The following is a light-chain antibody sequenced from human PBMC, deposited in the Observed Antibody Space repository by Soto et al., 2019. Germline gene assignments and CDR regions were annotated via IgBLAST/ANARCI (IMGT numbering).Light chain of an antibody. CDR1: SRDVGGYNY. V-gene: IGLV2-14*03. Sequence: QSALTQPASVSGSPGQSITISCTGTSRDVGGYNYVSWYRQHPGKAPKLMIYDVNNRPSGVSDRFSGSKSGNTASLTISGLQAEDEFDYYCSSFTSYSTLVFGGGTKLTVL. J-gene: IGLJ2*01. CDR3: SSFTSYSTLV. CDR2: DVN.